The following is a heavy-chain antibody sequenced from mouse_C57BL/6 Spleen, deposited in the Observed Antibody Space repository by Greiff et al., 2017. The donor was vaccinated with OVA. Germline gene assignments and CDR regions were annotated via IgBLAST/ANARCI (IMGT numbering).Heavy chain of an antibody. Sequence: VMLVESGPGLVQPSQSLSITCTVSGFSLTSYGVHWVRQPPGKGLEWLGVIWRGGGTDYNAAFISRLSISKDNSKSQVFFKMNSLQADDTDIYDCDKMAKTGGDFDYWGKGTTLTVSS. D-gene: IGHD3-2*01. CDR2: IWRGGGT. CDR3: DKMAKTGGDFDY. V-gene: IGHV2-4*01. J-gene: IGHJ2*01. CDR1: GFSLTSYG.